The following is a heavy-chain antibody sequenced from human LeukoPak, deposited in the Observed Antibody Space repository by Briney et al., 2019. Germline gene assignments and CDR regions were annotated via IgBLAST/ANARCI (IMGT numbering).Heavy chain of an antibody. CDR3: ARGGRHYGYYYGMDV. Sequence: SETLSLTCTVSGCSISSYYWSWIRQPAGKGLEWIWRIYTSGSTNYNPSLKSRVTMSVDTSKNQFSLKLSSVTAADTAVYYCARGGRHYGYYYGMDVWGQGTTVTVSS. D-gene: IGHD3-16*01. J-gene: IGHJ6*02. V-gene: IGHV4-4*07. CDR1: GCSISSYY. CDR2: IYTSGST.